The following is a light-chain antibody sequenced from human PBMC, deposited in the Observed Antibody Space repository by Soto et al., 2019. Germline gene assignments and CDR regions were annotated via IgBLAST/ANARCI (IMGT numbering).Light chain of an antibody. J-gene: IGKJ4*01. CDR2: DAS. CDR1: QSVNSNW. V-gene: IGKV3-20*01. CDR3: LQSVSSPLT. Sequence: EIVLTQSPGTLSLSPGERATLSCRASQSVNSNWLAWYQQKPGQAPRLLIYDASSRATGIPDRFSGSGSGTDFTLTISRLEPEDFAVYYCLQSVSSPLTFGVGTNVEIK.